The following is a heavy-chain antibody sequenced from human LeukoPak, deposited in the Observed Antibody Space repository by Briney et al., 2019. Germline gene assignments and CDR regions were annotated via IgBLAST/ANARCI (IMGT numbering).Heavy chain of an antibody. CDR1: GGSISSYY. D-gene: IGHD3-10*01. CDR3: ARGSTYYYGSGSFDY. J-gene: IGHJ4*02. CDR2: IYYSGST. Sequence: SETLSLTCTVSGGSISSYYWSWIRQPPGKGLEWIGYIYYSGSTNYNPSLKSRVTISVDTSKNQSSLKLSSVTAADTAVYYCARGSTYYYGSGSFDYWGQGTLVTVSS. V-gene: IGHV4-59*01.